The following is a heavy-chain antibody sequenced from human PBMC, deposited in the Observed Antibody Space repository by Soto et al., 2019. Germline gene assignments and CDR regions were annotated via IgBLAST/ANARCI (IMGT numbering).Heavy chain of an antibody. CDR2: IYYSGST. V-gene: IGHV4-59*01. Sequence: SETLSLTCTVSGGSISSYYWSWIRQPPGKGLEWIGYIYYSGSTNYNPSLKSRVTISVDTSKNQFSLKLSSVTAADTAVYYCARGXPYGYVWGSYRYNWFDPWGQGTLVTVSS. D-gene: IGHD3-16*02. J-gene: IGHJ5*02. CDR1: GGSISSYY. CDR3: ARGXPYGYVWGSYRYNWFDP.